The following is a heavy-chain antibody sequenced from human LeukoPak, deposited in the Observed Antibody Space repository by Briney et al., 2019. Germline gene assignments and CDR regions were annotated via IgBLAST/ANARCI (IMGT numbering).Heavy chain of an antibody. D-gene: IGHD2-2*01. V-gene: IGHV3-20*04. CDR1: GFTFDDYG. Sequence: GGSLRLSCAASGFTFDDYGMSWVRQAPGKGLEWVSGINWNGGSTGYGDSVKGRFTISRDNAKNSLYLQMNSLRAEDTALYYCARAGYCSSTSCQTPYYYYYMDVWGKGTTVTVSS. J-gene: IGHJ6*03. CDR2: INWNGGST. CDR3: ARAGYCSSTSCQTPYYYYYMDV.